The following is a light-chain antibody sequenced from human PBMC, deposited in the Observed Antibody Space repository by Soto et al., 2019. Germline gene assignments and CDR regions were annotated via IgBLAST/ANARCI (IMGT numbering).Light chain of an antibody. CDR1: QSLVYSDGKTY. Sequence: DVVMTQTPLSLSVTPGQPASISCRSSQSLVYSDGKTYLYWYLQKAGQPPQLLIYEVSNRFPGVPDRFSGSGSETDFTLIISRVEAEDVGVYYCMQSVELPRTFGGGTKVEIK. J-gene: IGKJ4*01. CDR2: EVS. CDR3: MQSVELPRT. V-gene: IGKV2D-29*01.